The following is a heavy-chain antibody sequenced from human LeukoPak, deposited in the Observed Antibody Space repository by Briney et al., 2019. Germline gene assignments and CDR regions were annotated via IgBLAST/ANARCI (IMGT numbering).Heavy chain of an antibody. D-gene: IGHD3-9*01. CDR2: IYYSGST. Sequence: PSETLSLTCAVYGGSLSGYYWSWIRQPPGKGLEWIGYIYYSGSTNYNPSLKSRVTISLDTSKNQFSLKLSSVTAADTAVYYWARARAYYDILTGYESELDFDYWGQGTLVTVSS. J-gene: IGHJ4*02. V-gene: IGHV4-59*01. CDR1: GGSLSGYY. CDR3: ARARAYYDILTGYESELDFDY.